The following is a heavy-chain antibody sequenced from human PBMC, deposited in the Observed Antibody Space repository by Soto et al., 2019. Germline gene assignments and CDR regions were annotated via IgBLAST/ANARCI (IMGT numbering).Heavy chain of an antibody. CDR3: ARGSYYSNHFDY. CDR1: GFTFSSYG. D-gene: IGHD4-4*01. Sequence: GGSRRRSCAASGFTFSSYGMHWVRQAPGKGLEWVAVIWYDGSNKYYADSVKGRFTISRDNSKNTLYLQMNSLRAEDTAVYYCARGSYYSNHFDYWGQGTLVTVSS. V-gene: IGHV3-33*01. CDR2: IWYDGSNK. J-gene: IGHJ4*02.